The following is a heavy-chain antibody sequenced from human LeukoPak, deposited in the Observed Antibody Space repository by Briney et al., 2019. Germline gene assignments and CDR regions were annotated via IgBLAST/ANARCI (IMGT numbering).Heavy chain of an antibody. Sequence: GGSLRLSCAASGFTFSSYSMNWVRQAPGKGLEWVSSISSSSSYIYYADSVKGRFTISRDNAKNSLYLQMNSLRAEDTAVYYCARDQQVLRFLEWLLYTDYWGQGTLVTVSS. CDR1: GFTFSSYS. D-gene: IGHD3-3*01. J-gene: IGHJ4*02. CDR2: ISSSSSYI. CDR3: ARDQQVLRFLEWLLYTDY. V-gene: IGHV3-21*01.